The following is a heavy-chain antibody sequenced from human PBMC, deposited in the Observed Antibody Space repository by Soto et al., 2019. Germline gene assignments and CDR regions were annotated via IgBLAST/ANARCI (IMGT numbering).Heavy chain of an antibody. V-gene: IGHV3-33*01. J-gene: IGHJ4*02. CDR2: IWYDGSNI. D-gene: IGHD3-22*01. CDR3: ARAPRTYDSSGLPPD. Sequence: QVQLVESGGGVVQPGRSLRLSCAASGFTFSSYGMHWVRQAPGKGLEWVAVIWYDGSNIYYADSVKGRFTISRDNSKNTLYLQMNSLRAEDTAVYYCARAPRTYDSSGLPPDWGQGTLVTVSS. CDR1: GFTFSSYG.